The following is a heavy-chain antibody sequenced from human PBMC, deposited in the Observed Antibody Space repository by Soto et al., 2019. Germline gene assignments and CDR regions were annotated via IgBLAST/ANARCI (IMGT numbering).Heavy chain of an antibody. CDR2: ISSSSSYI. CDR1: GFTFSSYS. V-gene: IGHV3-21*01. D-gene: IGHD3-3*01. Sequence: EVQLVESGGGLVKPGGSLRLSCAASGFTFSSYSMNWVRQAPGKGLEWVSSISSSSSYIYYADSVKGRFTISRDNAKNSLYLQMNSLRAEDTAVYYCARESRDFWSGYYRFPPPAPLYYYYYMDVWGKGTTVTVSS. CDR3: ARESRDFWSGYYRFPPPAPLYYYYYMDV. J-gene: IGHJ6*03.